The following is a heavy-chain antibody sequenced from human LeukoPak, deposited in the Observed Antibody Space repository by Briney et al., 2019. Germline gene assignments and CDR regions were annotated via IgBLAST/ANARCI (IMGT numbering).Heavy chain of an antibody. CDR1: GYSISSGYH. CDR3: ARDGGYYYDSSGYSNFDY. Sequence: SETLSLTCTVSGYSISSGYHWGWIWQPPGKGLEWIGRIYTSGSTNYNPSLKSRVTISVDTSKNQFSLKLSSVTAADTAVYYCARDGGYYYDSSGYSNFDYWGQGTLVTVSS. J-gene: IGHJ4*02. D-gene: IGHD3-22*01. CDR2: IYTSGST. V-gene: IGHV4-38-2*02.